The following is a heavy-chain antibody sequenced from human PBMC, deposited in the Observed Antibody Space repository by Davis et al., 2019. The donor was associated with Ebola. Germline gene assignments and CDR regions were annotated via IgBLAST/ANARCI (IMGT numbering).Heavy chain of an antibody. V-gene: IGHV4-34*01. CDR1: GGSFSGYY. CDR3: ARTKVTTDAFDI. D-gene: IGHD4-17*01. J-gene: IGHJ3*02. CDR2: INHSGST. Sequence: MPSETLSLTCAVYGGSFSGYYWSWIRQPPGKGLEWIGEINHSGSTNYNPSLKSRVTISVDTSKNQFSLKLSSVTAADTAVYYCARTKVTTDAFDIWGQGTMATVSS.